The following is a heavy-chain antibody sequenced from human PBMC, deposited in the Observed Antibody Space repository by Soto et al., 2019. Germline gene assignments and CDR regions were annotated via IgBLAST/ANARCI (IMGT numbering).Heavy chain of an antibody. CDR2: IYYSGST. D-gene: IGHD2-2*02. Sequence: SSETLSLTCTVSGGSVSSGSYYRSWIRQPPGKGLEWIGYIYYSGSTNYNPPLKSRVTISVDTSKNQFSLKLSSVTAADTAVYYCARERQDIVVVPAAIPRPGAFDIWGQGTMVTVSS. V-gene: IGHV4-61*01. CDR3: ARERQDIVVVPAAIPRPGAFDI. CDR1: GGSVSSGSYY. J-gene: IGHJ3*02.